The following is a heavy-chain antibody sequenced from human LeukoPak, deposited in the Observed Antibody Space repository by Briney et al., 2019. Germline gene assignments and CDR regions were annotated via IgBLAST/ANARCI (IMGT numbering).Heavy chain of an antibody. CDR1: GYTFTDYF. D-gene: IGHD2-8*02. CDR3: VREESGGYFDY. V-gene: IGHV1-2*02. CDR2: INPNSGGT. Sequence: ASVKVSCKASGYTFTDYFMHWVRQAPGQGLEWMGWINPNSGGTHYAQKFQGRVTMTRDTSISTAYMELSSLRSEDTAVYHCVREESGGYFDYWGQGTLVTVSS. J-gene: IGHJ4*02.